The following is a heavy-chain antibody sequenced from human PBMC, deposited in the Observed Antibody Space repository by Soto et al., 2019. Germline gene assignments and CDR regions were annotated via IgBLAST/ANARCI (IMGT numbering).Heavy chain of an antibody. CDR2: ISYDGSNK. V-gene: IGHV3-30-3*01. Sequence: QVQLVESGGGVVQPGRSPRLSCAASGFTFSSYAMHWVRQAPGKGLEWVAVISYDGSNKYYADSVKGRFTISRDNSKNTLYLQMNSLRAEDTAVYYCARGGEYCSGGSCYGSYFDYWGQGTLVTVSS. CDR3: ARGGEYCSGGSCYGSYFDY. D-gene: IGHD2-15*01. J-gene: IGHJ4*02. CDR1: GFTFSSYA.